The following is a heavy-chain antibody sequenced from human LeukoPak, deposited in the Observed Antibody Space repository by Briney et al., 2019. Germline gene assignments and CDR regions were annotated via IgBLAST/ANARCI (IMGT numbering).Heavy chain of an antibody. V-gene: IGHV4-38-2*02. J-gene: IGHJ4*02. CDR1: RYSISSGYH. Sequence: SETLSLTCTVSRYSISSGYHWGWIRQPLGKGLEWIGSIYHSGNTYYNPSLKSRVTISVDTSKNQFSLELTSVTAADTAVFYCARDVAYYYYSSATWFDYWGQGILVTVSS. D-gene: IGHD3-22*01. CDR2: IYHSGNT. CDR3: ARDVAYYYYSSATWFDY.